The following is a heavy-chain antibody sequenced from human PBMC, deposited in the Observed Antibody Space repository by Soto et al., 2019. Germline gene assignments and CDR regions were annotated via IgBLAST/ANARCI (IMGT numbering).Heavy chain of an antibody. CDR3: ATRRGEGYFDL. Sequence: EVQLLESGGGLVQPGGSLRLSCAASGFTFSNFVMSWVRRAPGKGLEWVSAIGGTSGSTYYADSVKGRFTISRDNSKDTLSLQMNSLGAEDTALYYCATRRGEGYFDLWGRGTLVTVS. D-gene: IGHD7-27*01. V-gene: IGHV3-23*01. J-gene: IGHJ2*01. CDR1: GFTFSNFV. CDR2: IGGTSGST.